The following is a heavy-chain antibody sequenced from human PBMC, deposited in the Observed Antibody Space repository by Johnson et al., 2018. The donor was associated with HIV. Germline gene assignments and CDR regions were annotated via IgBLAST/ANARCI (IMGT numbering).Heavy chain of an antibody. CDR2: IWYDGSTI. V-gene: IGHV3-33*01. CDR1: GFTFSSYG. Sequence: QVQLVESGGGVVQPGRSLRLSCAASGFTFSSYGMHCVRQAPGKGLEWVAVIWYDGSTIYNADSVKGRFTISRDNAKNSLYLQVNSLRAEDTAVYYCARSGGVAGLDAFDIWGQGTMVTVS. CDR3: ARSGGVAGLDAFDI. D-gene: IGHD3-16*01. J-gene: IGHJ3*02.